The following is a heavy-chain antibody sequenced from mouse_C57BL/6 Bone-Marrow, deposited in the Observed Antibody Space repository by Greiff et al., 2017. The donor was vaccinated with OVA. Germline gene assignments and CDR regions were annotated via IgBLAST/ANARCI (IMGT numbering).Heavy chain of an antibody. CDR3: ARDGGGY. Sequence: EVKLVESGGGLVKPGGSLKLSCAASGFTFSSYAMSWVRQTPEKRLEWVATISDGGSYTYYPDNVKGRFTISRDNAKNNLYLQMSHLKSEDTAMYYCARDGGGYSGQGTLVTVSA. CDR1: GFTFSSYA. CDR2: ISDGGSYT. V-gene: IGHV5-4*01. J-gene: IGHJ3*01.